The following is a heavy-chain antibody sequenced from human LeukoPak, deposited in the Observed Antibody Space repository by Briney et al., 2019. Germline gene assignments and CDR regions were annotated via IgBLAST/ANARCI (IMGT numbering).Heavy chain of an antibody. CDR3: ARRGDGAFDI. J-gene: IGHJ3*02. CDR1: GFTFSSYA. V-gene: IGHV3-30-3*01. CDR2: ISYDGSNK. Sequence: GGSLRLSCTASGFTFSSYAMHWVRQAPGKGLEWVAVISYDGSNKYYAGSVKGRFTISRDNSKNTLYLQMNSLRAEDTAVYYCARRGDGAFDIWGQGTMVTVSS.